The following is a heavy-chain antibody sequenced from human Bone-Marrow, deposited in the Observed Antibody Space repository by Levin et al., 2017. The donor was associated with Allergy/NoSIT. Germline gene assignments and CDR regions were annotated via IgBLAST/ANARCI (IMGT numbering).Heavy chain of an antibody. V-gene: IGHV4-34*01. D-gene: IGHD2-15*01. CDR3: ASWACSGGSCVFDY. CDR1: GGSFSGSY. Sequence: SQTLSLTCAVYGGSFSGSYWSWIRQPPGKGLEWIGEINHSGSTNYNPSLKSRVTISVDTSKNQFSLKLSSVTAADTAVYYCASWACSGGSCVFDYWGQGTLVTVSS. CDR2: INHSGST. J-gene: IGHJ4*02.